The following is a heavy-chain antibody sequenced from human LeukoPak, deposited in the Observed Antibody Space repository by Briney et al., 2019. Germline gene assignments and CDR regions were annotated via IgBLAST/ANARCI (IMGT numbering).Heavy chain of an antibody. CDR3: ARYYDGSGYSSEYLQQ. J-gene: IGHJ1*01. D-gene: IGHD3-22*01. Sequence: ASVKPSCKASGYTFTVYYIHCVRQAPGRRLEWIGRINPNSGGTNYTQKFQGRVTITKDTSISTSYMELSRLRSDDTAVNPCARYYDGSGYSSEYLQQWGEGTLVTVSS. CDR2: INPNSGGT. CDR1: GYTFTVYY. V-gene: IGHV1-2*06.